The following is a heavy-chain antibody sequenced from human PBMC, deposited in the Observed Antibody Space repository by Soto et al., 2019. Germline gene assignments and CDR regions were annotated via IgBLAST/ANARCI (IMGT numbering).Heavy chain of an antibody. J-gene: IGHJ4*01. CDR3: ARRHSATWLFXY. CDR2: IYSGGST. Sequence: PSETLSLTCAVSGGAISGRSNYWGWIRQPPGKGLEYIGSIYSGGSTYYNPSLKSRVTLSVDATQNQFSLRLTSVTAADTAVYYCARRHSATWLFXYWGLGTLVTVSS. V-gene: IGHV4-39*01. CDR1: GGAISGRSNY. D-gene: IGHD3-9*01.